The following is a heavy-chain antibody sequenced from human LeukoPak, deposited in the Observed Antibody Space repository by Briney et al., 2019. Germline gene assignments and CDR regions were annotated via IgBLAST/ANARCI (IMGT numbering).Heavy chain of an antibody. CDR1: GGSISSGGYY. CDR3: ARGVVVPAARFDY. D-gene: IGHD2-2*01. J-gene: IGHJ4*02. V-gene: IGHV4-31*03. CDR2: IYYSGST. Sequence: PSETLSLTCTVSGGSISSGGYYWSWIRQHPGQGLEWIGYIYYSGSTYYNPSLKSRVTISVDTSKNQFSLKLSSVTAADTAVYYCARGVVVPAARFDYWGQGTLVTVSS.